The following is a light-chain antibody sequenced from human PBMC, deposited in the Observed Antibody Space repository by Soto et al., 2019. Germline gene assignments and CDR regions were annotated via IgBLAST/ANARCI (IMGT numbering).Light chain of an antibody. CDR1: KNDIGFYDF. J-gene: IGLJ1*01. CDR2: EVV. CDR3: KSYAGSNTYV. V-gene: IGLV2-8*01. Sequence: QSALTQPPYASGSPGQSVTISCTGTKNDIGFYDFVSWYQHHPGKAPQLIIYEVVQRPSGVPDGSSGSKSGNTASMTVSGLQAADEADYFCKSYAGSNTYVFGTGTKVTVL.